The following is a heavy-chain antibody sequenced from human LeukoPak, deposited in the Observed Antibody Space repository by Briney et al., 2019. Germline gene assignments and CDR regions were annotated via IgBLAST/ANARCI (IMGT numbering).Heavy chain of an antibody. J-gene: IGHJ5*02. D-gene: IGHD1-26*01. V-gene: IGHV3-64D*09. Sequence: GGSLRLSCSASGFTFRKYSMHWVPQGPGKGREYVSAISSNGHTYYADSVKGRFTISRDNSKSTLYLQMSSLRPEDTAVYYCVKDNREEDWFDPWGQGNLVTVSS. CDR3: VKDNREEDWFDP. CDR1: GFTFRKYS. CDR2: ISSNGHT.